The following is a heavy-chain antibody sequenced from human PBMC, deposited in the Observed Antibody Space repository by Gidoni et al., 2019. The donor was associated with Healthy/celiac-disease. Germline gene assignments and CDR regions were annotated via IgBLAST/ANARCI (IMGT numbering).Heavy chain of an antibody. CDR1: GGSISSSSYY. V-gene: IGHV4-39*01. CDR2: IYYSGST. CDR3: ARGIIAAAGISAFDI. J-gene: IGHJ3*02. D-gene: IGHD6-13*01. Sequence: QLQLQESGPGLVKPSETLSLTCTVPGGSISSSSYYWGWIRQPPGKGLEWIGSIYYSGSTYYNPSLKSRVTISVDTSKNQFSLKLSSVTAADTAVYYCARGIIAAAGISAFDIWGQGTMVTVSS.